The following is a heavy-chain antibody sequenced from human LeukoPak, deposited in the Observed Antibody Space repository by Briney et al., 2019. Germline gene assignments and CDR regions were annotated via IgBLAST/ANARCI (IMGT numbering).Heavy chain of an antibody. CDR3: ARAGTHYYDSSGYLMWFDP. J-gene: IGHJ5*02. V-gene: IGHV4-39*07. CDR2: IYYSGST. D-gene: IGHD3-22*01. Sequence: SETLSLTCTVSGGSISSSNYYWGWIRQPPGKGLEWIGNIYYSGSTQYNPSLKSRVTISVDTSKNQFSLKLSSVTAADTAVYYCARAGTHYYDSSGYLMWFDPWGQGTLVTVSS. CDR1: GGSISSSNYY.